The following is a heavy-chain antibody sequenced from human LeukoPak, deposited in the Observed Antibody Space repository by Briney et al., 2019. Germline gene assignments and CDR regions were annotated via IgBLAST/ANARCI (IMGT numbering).Heavy chain of an antibody. D-gene: IGHD1-1*01. CDR3: ASNTGTVFDN. J-gene: IGHJ4*02. CDR1: GYTFTSYD. Sequence: AASVKVSCKASGYTFTSYDINWVRQATGQGLEWMGGIIPIFGTANYAQKFQGRVTITADKSTSTAYMELSSLRSEDTAVYYCASNTGTVFDNWGQGALVTVSS. CDR2: IIPIFGTA. V-gene: IGHV1-69*06.